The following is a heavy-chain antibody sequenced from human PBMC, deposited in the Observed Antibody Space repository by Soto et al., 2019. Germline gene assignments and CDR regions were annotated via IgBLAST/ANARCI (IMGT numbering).Heavy chain of an antibody. J-gene: IGHJ6*02. Sequence: QVQLVESGGGVVQPGRSLRLSCAASGFTFTSNPMHWVRQAPGKGLEWVAVVSYDGSNKYYADSVKGRFTISRDNSKNTPSLQMNSLRAEDTAVYFCARDPNPAAAAYYYHYGMDVWGQGTTVTVSS. CDR2: VSYDGSNK. CDR1: GFTFTSNP. CDR3: ARDPNPAAAAYYYHYGMDV. D-gene: IGHD6-13*01. V-gene: IGHV3-30-3*01.